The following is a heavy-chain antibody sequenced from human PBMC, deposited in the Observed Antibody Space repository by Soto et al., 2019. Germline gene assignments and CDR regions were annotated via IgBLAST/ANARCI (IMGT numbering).Heavy chain of an antibody. Sequence: ASETLSLTCTVSGGSISSYYWSLIRQPPGKGLEWIGYIYYSGSTNFNPSLKSRVTISVDTSKNQFSLKLSSVIAADTAVYYCARVGVRWELLLDDAFDIWGQGTMVTVS. V-gene: IGHV4-59*01. CDR2: IYYSGST. J-gene: IGHJ3*02. CDR1: GGSISSYY. CDR3: ARVGVRWELLLDDAFDI. D-gene: IGHD1-26*01.